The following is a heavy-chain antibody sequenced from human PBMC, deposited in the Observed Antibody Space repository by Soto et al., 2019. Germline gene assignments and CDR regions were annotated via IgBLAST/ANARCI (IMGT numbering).Heavy chain of an antibody. J-gene: IGHJ5*02. Sequence: SETLSLTCTVSGGSISSYYWSWIRQPPGKGLEWIGYIYYSGSTNYNPSLKSRVTMSVDTSKNQFSLKLSSVTAADTAVYYCARDRLANWYDPWGQGTLVTVSS. CDR3: ARDRLANWYDP. V-gene: IGHV4-59*01. CDR1: GGSISSYY. CDR2: IYYSGST. D-gene: IGHD3-9*01.